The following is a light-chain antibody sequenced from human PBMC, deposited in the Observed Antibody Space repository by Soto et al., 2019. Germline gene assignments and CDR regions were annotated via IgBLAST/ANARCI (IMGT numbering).Light chain of an antibody. CDR3: QQHSDWPLT. V-gene: IGKV3-15*01. CDR2: GAS. J-gene: IGKJ4*01. CDR1: QSLSSN. Sequence: EIVMTQSPATLSVSPGERATLSCRASQSLSSNLAWYQQCPGQAPRLLIYGASTRATGIPARFSGSGSGTDFTLTISSLQSEDFAIYFCQQHSDWPLTFGGGTKVEIK.